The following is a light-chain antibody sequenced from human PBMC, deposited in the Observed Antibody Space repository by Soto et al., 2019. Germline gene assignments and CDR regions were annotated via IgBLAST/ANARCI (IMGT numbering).Light chain of an antibody. CDR1: HRLXRN. V-gene: IGKV3-15*01. CDR3: QQYKNWTRT. J-gene: IGKJ4*02. CDR2: SAA. Sequence: VTQSPSTLSVSPGEWATLSCMARHRLXRNFVWFQAKPGQAPRLLXASAATMATGCPARLSGSGSVTEFPLTISSLHSEDFAVYYCQQYKNWTRTFGGGTKVDIK.